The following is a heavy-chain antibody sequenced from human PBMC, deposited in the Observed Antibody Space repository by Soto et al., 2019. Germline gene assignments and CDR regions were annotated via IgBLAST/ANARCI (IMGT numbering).Heavy chain of an antibody. Sequence: EVQLLESGGGLVQPGGSLGLSCAASGFTFSIYAMSWVRQAPGKGPECVSVINGRGSPTFYADSVKGRFTISRDNSKNALYLQMNSLRAEDTAIYYCAKHIEGAGNWYFDLWGRGTLVTVSS. CDR2: INGRGSPT. D-gene: IGHD2-21*01. CDR3: AKHIEGAGNWYFDL. V-gene: IGHV3-23*01. J-gene: IGHJ2*01. CDR1: GFTFSIYA.